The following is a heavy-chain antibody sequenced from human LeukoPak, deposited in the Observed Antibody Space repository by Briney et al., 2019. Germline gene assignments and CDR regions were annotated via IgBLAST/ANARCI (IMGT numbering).Heavy chain of an antibody. D-gene: IGHD3-10*01. Sequence: GRSLRLSCAASGFTFSSYGMHWVRQAPGKGPEWVGDIKTDGSDKYYVGSVKGRFTISRDNAKNSLYLQMNSLRAEDTAVYYCARDSLIQYGSGSYWGFDYWGQGILVTVSS. CDR1: GFTFSSYG. CDR3: ARDSLIQYGSGSYWGFDY. J-gene: IGHJ4*02. CDR2: IKTDGSDK. V-gene: IGHV3-7*03.